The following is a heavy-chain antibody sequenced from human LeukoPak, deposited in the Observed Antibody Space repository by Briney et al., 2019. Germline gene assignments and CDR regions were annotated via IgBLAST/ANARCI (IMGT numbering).Heavy chain of an antibody. CDR1: GYTFTSYD. J-gene: IGHJ4*02. D-gene: IGHD5-24*01. Sequence: ASVKVSCKASGYTFTSYDINWVRQASGQGLEWMGWMNPNTGNTGYAQKFQGRVTITRNTSISTVYMELSSLRSEDTAVYYCARESSGMATTPEGLDYWGQGTLVTVSS. V-gene: IGHV1-8*03. CDR3: ARESSGMATTPEGLDY. CDR2: MNPNTGNT.